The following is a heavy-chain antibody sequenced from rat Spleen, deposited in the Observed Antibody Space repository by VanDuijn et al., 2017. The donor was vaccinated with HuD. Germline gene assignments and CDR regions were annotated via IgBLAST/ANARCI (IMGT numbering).Heavy chain of an antibody. CDR1: GFTFSDYA. D-gene: IGHD1-1*01. CDR2: ISWGGSST. J-gene: IGHJ3*01. Sequence: EVQLVESGGGLVQPGRSLKLSCAASGFTFSDYAMAWVRQAPKNGLEWVASISWGGSSTYYPDNVKGRFTISRDNAKSTLYLQMSSLRSEDTATYYCTRHPTYYYSGDTLGFWGQGTLVTVSS. CDR3: TRHPTYYYSGDTLGF. V-gene: IGHV5-17*01.